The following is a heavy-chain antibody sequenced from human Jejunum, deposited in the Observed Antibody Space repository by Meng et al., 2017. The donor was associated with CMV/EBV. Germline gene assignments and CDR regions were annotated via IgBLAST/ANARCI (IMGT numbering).Heavy chain of an antibody. CDR3: ARDGCSSTSCYPYNYFDP. D-gene: IGHD2-2*01. J-gene: IGHJ5*02. CDR2: IYYSGSI. Sequence: SHLYYWGWIRQPPGKGLEWIGSIYYSGSIYYNPSLKSRVSISVDTSKNQFSLKLSSVADADTAVFYCARDGCSSTSCYPYNYFDPWGQGTLVTVSS. CDR1: SHLYY. V-gene: IGHV4-39*07.